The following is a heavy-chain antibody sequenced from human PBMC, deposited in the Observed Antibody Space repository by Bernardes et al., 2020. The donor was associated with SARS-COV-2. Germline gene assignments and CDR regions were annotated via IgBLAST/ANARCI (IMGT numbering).Heavy chain of an antibody. CDR2: IDYSGST. CDR3: ARQVAVCPDSDCYNYYGIDV. D-gene: IGHD2-15*01. J-gene: IGHJ6*02. Sequence: SETLSLTCSVSGVSIISTNYYWGWIRRSPGKGLEWIAIIDYSGSTYYNPSLKSRVTMSLDTSENQFFLRLSPVTAADTAVYYCARQVAVCPDSDCYNYYGIDVWGQGASVTVSS. CDR1: GVSIISTNYY. V-gene: IGHV4-39*01.